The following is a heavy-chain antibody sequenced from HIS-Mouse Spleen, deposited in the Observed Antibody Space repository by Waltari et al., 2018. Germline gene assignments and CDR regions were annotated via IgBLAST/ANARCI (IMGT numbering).Heavy chain of an antibody. V-gene: IGHV1-8*01. CDR1: GYTFTSYD. Sequence: QVQLVQSGAEVKKPGASVKVSCKASGYTFTSYDINWLRQATGQGLEWMGWMNPNSGNTGYAQKFQGRVTMTRNTSISTAYMELSSLRSEDTAVYYCAREIPYSSSWYDWYFDLWGRGTLVTVSS. J-gene: IGHJ2*01. CDR3: AREIPYSSSWYDWYFDL. D-gene: IGHD6-13*01. CDR2: MNPNSGNT.